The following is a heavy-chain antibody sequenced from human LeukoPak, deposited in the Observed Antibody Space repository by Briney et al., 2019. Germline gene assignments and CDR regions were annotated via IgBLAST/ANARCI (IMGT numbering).Heavy chain of an antibody. D-gene: IGHD6-19*01. CDR3: ARDPVAGTSFDY. J-gene: IGHJ4*02. CDR1: GGSISSYY. V-gene: IGHV4-4*07. CDR2: IYTSGST. Sequence: SETLSLTCTVSGGSISSYYWSWIRQPAGKGLEWIGRIYTSGSTNYNPSLKSRVTMSVDTFKNQFSLKLSSVTAADTAVYYCARDPVAGTSFDYWGQGTLVTVSS.